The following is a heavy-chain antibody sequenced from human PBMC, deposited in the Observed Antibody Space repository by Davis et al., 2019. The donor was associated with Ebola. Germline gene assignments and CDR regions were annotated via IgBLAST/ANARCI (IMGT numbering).Heavy chain of an antibody. D-gene: IGHD5-12*01. J-gene: IGHJ4*02. CDR2: ISYDGSNK. CDR1: RFTFSSYG. Sequence: PGGSLRLSCAASRFTFSSYGMHWVRQAPGKGLEWVAVISYDGSNKYYADSVKGRFTISRDNSKNTLYLQMNSLRAEDTAVYYCAKSWLRSSVFDYWGQGTLVTVSS. V-gene: IGHV3-30*18. CDR3: AKSWLRSSVFDY.